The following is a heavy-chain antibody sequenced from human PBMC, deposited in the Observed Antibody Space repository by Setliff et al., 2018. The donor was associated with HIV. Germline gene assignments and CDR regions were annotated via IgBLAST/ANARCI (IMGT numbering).Heavy chain of an antibody. CDR2: ISFHGINK. CDR3: AKDLLGRESSAYYCAFDI. CDR1: EFTFSSYG. D-gene: IGHD3-22*01. Sequence: GGSLRLSCAASEFTFSSYGMHWFRQAPGKGLEWVAAISFHGINKFYVDSVKGRFTISRDNSKNTLYLQMDSLRPEETAVYYCAKDLLGRESSAYYCAFDIWGQGTMVTVSS. V-gene: IGHV3-30*18. J-gene: IGHJ3*02.